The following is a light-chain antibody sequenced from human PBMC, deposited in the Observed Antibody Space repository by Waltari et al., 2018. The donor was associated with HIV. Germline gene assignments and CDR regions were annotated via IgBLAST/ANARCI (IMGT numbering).Light chain of an antibody. V-gene: IGKV3-20*01. CDR3: QQYGGSPRT. CDR1: QHIISST. CDR2: VSS. J-gene: IGKJ1*01. Sequence: VVTQPPAALSLSPGERATLSCSASQHIISSTLAWYQQKPGQPPRLLIDVSSSRATGIPDRFSGSASGTDFTLTISRLAPEDFAVYYCQQYGGSPRTFGQGTKVEIK.